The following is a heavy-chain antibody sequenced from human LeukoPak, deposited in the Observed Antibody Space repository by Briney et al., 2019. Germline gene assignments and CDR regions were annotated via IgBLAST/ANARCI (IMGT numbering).Heavy chain of an antibody. D-gene: IGHD3-10*01. CDR1: GGTFSSYA. J-gene: IGHJ5*02. CDR3: ARDLLLWFGEP. V-gene: IGHV1-2*02. Sequence: GASVKVSCKASGGTFSSYAISWVRQAPGQGLEWMGGIIPNSGGTNYAQKFQGRVTMTRDTSISTAYMELSRLRSDDTAVYYCARDLLLWFGEPWGQGTLVTVSS. CDR2: IIPNSGGT.